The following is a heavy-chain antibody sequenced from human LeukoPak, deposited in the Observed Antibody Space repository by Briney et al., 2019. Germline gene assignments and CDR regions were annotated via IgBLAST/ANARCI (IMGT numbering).Heavy chain of an antibody. J-gene: IGHJ4*02. CDR3: ARGVYDSSGYYYHFDY. D-gene: IGHD3-22*01. Sequence: SETLSLTCAVYGGSFSGYYWSWIRQPPGKGLEWIGEINHSGSTNYNPSLKSRVTISVDTSKNQFSLKLSSVTAADTAVYYCARGVYDSSGYYYHFDYWGQGTLVTVSS. V-gene: IGHV4-34*01. CDR1: GGSFSGYY. CDR2: INHSGST.